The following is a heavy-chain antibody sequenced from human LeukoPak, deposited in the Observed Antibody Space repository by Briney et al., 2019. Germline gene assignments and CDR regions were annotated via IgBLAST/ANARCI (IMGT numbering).Heavy chain of an antibody. D-gene: IGHD2-15*01. CDR1: GFTFSGSA. V-gene: IGHV3-73*01. J-gene: IGHJ4*02. CDR2: IRSKANSYAT. Sequence: GGSLRLSCAASGFTFSGSAMHWVRQASGKGLEWVGRIRSKANSYATAYAASVKGRFTASREDSKNTAYLQMNSLKTEDTAVYYCTKRLCSGGSCYFDYWGQGTLVTVSS. CDR3: TKRLCSGGSCYFDY.